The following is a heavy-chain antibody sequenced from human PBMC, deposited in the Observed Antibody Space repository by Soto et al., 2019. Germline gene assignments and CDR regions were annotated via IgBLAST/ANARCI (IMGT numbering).Heavy chain of an antibody. J-gene: IGHJ2*01. D-gene: IGHD3-16*02. CDR3: FFKAEDGIRDTVTVSEFLLNRSSDL. Sequence: KGHKWVSAISVSGGSTYYAGSVKGRFTISRDNSKNTLYLQMNSLRAEDTAVYYFFFKAEDGIRDTVTVSEFLLNRSSDL. CDR2: ISVSGGST. V-gene: IGHV3-23*01.